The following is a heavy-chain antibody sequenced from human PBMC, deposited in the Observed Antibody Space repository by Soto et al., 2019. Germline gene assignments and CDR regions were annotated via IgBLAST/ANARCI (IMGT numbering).Heavy chain of an antibody. CDR3: ARVGDIVVVPAASVYYYYGMDV. Sequence: GASVKVSCKASGYTFTSYGISWVRQAPGQGLEWMGWISAYNGNTNYAQKLQGRVTMTTDTSTSTAYMELRSLRSDDTAVYYCARVGDIVVVPAASVYYYYGMDVWGQGTTVTSP. V-gene: IGHV1-18*01. CDR2: ISAYNGNT. CDR1: GYTFTSYG. D-gene: IGHD2-2*01. J-gene: IGHJ6*02.